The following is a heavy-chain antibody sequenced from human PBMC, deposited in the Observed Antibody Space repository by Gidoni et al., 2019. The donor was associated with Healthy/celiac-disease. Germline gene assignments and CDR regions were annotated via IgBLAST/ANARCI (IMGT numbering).Heavy chain of an antibody. CDR1: GFTFSSYG. D-gene: IGHD4-17*01. Sequence: QVQLVESGGGVVQPGRSLRLSCAASGFTFSSYGMHWVRQAPGKGLAWVAVIWYDGSNKYYADSVKGRFTISRDNSKNTLYLQMNSLRAEDTAVYYCARCVGDGDLNYGMDVWGQGTTVTVSS. V-gene: IGHV3-33*01. CDR3: ARCVGDGDLNYGMDV. CDR2: IWYDGSNK. J-gene: IGHJ6*02.